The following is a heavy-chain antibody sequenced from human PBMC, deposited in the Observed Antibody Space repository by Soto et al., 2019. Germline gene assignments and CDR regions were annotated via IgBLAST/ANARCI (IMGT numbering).Heavy chain of an antibody. V-gene: IGHV3-33*01. CDR3: ARDRGGYYYYYYGMDV. CDR1: GFTFSSYG. J-gene: IGHJ6*02. Sequence: QVQLVESGGGVVQPGRSLRLSCAASGFTFSSYGMHWVRQAPGKGLEWVAVIWYDGSNKYYADSVKGRFTISRDNSKNTLYLQMNSLRAEDTAVYYCARDRGGYYYYYYGMDVWGQGTTVTVSS. CDR2: IWYDGSNK.